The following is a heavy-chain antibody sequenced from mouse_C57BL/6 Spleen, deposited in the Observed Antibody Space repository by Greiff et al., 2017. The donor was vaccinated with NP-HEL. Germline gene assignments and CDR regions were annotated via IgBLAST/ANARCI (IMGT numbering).Heavy chain of an antibody. V-gene: IGHV1-42*01. J-gene: IGHJ3*01. CDR1: GYSFTGYY. D-gene: IGHD1-1*01. CDR3: ARAITTVVEGFAY. CDR2: INPSTGGT. Sequence: EVQLQQSGPELVKPGASVKISCKASGYSFTGYYMNWVKQSPEKSLEWIGEINPSTGGTTYNQKFKAKATLTVDKSSSTAYMQLKSLTSEDSAVYYCARAITTVVEGFAYWGQGTLVTVSA.